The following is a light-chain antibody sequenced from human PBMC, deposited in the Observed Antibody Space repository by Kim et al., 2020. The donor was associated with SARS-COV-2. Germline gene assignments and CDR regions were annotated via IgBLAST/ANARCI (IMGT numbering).Light chain of an antibody. J-gene: IGLJ2*01. CDR3: SSYAGRA. Sequence: GSPGQTATISCTGDSRDIGGYNYVPWYQRHPGELPKLMIYDGSKRPSGGPDRFSGSKTGNTASRAVSGLQAEDEADYYCSSYAGRAFGGGTQLTVL. V-gene: IGLV2-8*01. CDR2: DGS. CDR1: SRDIGGYNY.